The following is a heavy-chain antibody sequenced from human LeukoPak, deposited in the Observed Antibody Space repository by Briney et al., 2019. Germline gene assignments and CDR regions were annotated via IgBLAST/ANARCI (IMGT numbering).Heavy chain of an antibody. V-gene: IGHV3-21*01. CDR1: GFTFSSYS. CDR3: ARDGPPTWIPLDI. Sequence: GGSLRLSCTVSGFTFSSYSMNWVRQAPGKGLAWVSSITSSSSYIYYGDSVKGRFTISRDNAKNSVYLQMNSLRAEDTAVYYCARDGPPTWIPLDIWGQGTMVTVSS. J-gene: IGHJ3*02. CDR2: ITSSSSYI. D-gene: IGHD5-12*01.